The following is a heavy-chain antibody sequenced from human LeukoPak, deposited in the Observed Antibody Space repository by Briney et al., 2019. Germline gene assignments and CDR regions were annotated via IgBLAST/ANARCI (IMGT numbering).Heavy chain of an antibody. J-gene: IGHJ1*01. CDR2: ISGSAFST. V-gene: IGHV3-23*01. Sequence: GGSLRLSCAASGFTFSISAMNWVPQTPEKGLEWVAGISGSAFSTYYADSVKGRLTIPRDNSRNTLYLQMISLRAEDTAVYYCAKEMITMVRGVTITKYFQHWGEGSLVTVSS. D-gene: IGHD3-10*01. CDR1: GFTFSISA. CDR3: AKEMITMVRGVTITKYFQH.